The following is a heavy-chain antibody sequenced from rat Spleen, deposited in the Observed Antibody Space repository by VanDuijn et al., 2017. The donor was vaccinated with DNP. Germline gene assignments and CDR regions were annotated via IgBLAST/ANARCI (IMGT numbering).Heavy chain of an antibody. D-gene: IGHD1-2*01. CDR3: ASWAPIAPLSTSNY. Sequence: EVQLVETGGGLVQPGRSLKLSCVASGFTFSSYWMFWIRQAPGKGLEWVASINTDGGSNYYPDSVKGRFTISRDNAENTVYLQMSSLRSEDTATYYCASWAPIAPLSTSNYWGQGVMVTVSS. CDR1: GFTFSSYW. J-gene: IGHJ2*01. CDR2: INTDGGSN. V-gene: IGHV5-58*01.